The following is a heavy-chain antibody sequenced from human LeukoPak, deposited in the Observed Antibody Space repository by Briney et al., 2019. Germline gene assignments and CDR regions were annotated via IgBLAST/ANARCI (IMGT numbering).Heavy chain of an antibody. Sequence: GTSVKLSCKASGFTFTSSAVQWVRQARGQRLEWIGWIVVGSGNTNYAQKFQERVPITRDMSTSTVYMELSSLRSEDTAVYYCAAEGRPTVVTFRKGAVDLWGQGTMVTVSS. CDR1: GFTFTSSA. CDR2: IVVGSGNT. V-gene: IGHV1-58*01. J-gene: IGHJ3*01. CDR3: AAEGRPTVVTFRKGAVDL. D-gene: IGHD4-23*01.